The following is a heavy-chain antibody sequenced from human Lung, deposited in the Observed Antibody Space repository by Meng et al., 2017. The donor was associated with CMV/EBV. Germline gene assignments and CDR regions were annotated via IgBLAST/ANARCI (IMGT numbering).Heavy chain of an antibody. CDR2: IRGSGDGT. Sequence: GGSLRLSXAASGFTFSSYALNWVRQAPGRGLEWVSAIRGSGDGTNYADSVKGRFTISRDNSKNTVYLQMNSLRAEDTALYYCARSARWGFCTTTSCQDYFDYWGQGTLVTVSS. V-gene: IGHV3-23*01. CDR1: GFTFSSYA. J-gene: IGHJ4*02. CDR3: ARSARWGFCTTTSCQDYFDY. D-gene: IGHD2-2*01.